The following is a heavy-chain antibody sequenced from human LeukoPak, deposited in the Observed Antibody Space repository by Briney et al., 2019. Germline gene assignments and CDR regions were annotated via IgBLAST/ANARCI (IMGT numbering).Heavy chain of an antibody. CDR1: GGSLSSSSYY. CDR2: INHSGST. D-gene: IGHD3-22*01. J-gene: IGHJ4*02. V-gene: IGHV4-39*07. Sequence: PSETLSLTCTVSGGSLSSSSYYWSWIRQPPGKGLEWIGEINHSGSTNYNPSLKSRVTISVDTSKNQFSLKLSSVTAADTAVYYCARGRARYYDAKYYFDYWGQGTLVTVSS. CDR3: ARGRARYYDAKYYFDY.